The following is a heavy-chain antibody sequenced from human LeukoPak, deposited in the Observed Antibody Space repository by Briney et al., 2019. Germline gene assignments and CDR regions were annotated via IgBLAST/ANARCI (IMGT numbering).Heavy chain of an antibody. CDR1: GFTFSHYG. CDR2: IWFHGGEI. J-gene: IGHJ4*02. D-gene: IGHD2-15*01. CDR3: VRGSGGNGYGYWGDF. Sequence: GRSLRLSCAASGFTFSHYGMHWVRQAPGMGLEWVAVIWFHGGEIHYPDSVKGRFTISRDNSKNTLYLQMDNLRADDTAVYYCVRGSGGNGYGYWGDFWGQGTLVTVSP. V-gene: IGHV3-33*01.